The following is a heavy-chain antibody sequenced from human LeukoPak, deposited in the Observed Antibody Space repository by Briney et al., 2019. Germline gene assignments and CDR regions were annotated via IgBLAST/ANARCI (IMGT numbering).Heavy chain of an antibody. J-gene: IGHJ4*02. Sequence: ASVKVSCKASGYTFTSYGISWVRQVPGQGLEWMGWINPNSGGTNYAQKFQGRVTITADESTSTAYMELSSLRSEDTAVYYCAAITMVRGVIRYWGQGTLVTVSS. CDR3: AAITMVRGVIRY. V-gene: IGHV1-18*01. D-gene: IGHD3-10*01. CDR1: GYTFTSYG. CDR2: INPNSGGT.